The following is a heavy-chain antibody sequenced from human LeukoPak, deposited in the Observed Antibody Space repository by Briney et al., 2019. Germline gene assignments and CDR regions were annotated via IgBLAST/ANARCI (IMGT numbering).Heavy chain of an antibody. J-gene: IGHJ4*02. V-gene: IGHV3-21*01. CDR1: GFTFSSYS. Sequence: GGSLRLSCAASGFTFSSYSMNWVRQAPGKGLEWVSSISSSSSYIYYADSVKGRFTISRDNAKNSLCLQMNSLRAEDTAVYYCARASIAAAGTRPGFDYWGQGTLVTVSS. CDR2: ISSSSSYI. D-gene: IGHD6-13*01. CDR3: ARASIAAAGTRPGFDY.